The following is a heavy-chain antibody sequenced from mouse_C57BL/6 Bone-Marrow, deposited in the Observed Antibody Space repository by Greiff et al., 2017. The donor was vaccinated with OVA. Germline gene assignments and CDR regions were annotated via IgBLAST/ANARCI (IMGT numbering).Heavy chain of an antibody. Sequence: QVQLQQPGAEPVKPGASVKLSCKASCYTLTSYWMQWVKQRPGQGLEWIGEIYPSDSYTNYNPKFKGTATFTSDTSSSTTYMLLRSLTSEDSAVDYYARCQFHWYFDDWGTGTTLTVSS. CDR1: CYTLTSYW. D-gene: IGHD6-1*01. J-gene: IGHJ1*03. CDR3: ARCQFHWYFDD. CDR2: IYPSDSYT. V-gene: IGHV1-50*01.